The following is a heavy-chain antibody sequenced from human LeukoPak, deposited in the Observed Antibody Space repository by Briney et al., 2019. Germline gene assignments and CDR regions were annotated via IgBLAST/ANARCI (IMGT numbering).Heavy chain of an antibody. CDR1: GFTFSSYW. Sequence: PGGSLRLSCAASGFTFSSYWMHWVRQAPGKGLVWVSRIKSDGSTTTYADSVKGRFTISRDNAKNTLYLQMNSLRAEDTAVYYCARTGGPPWAFDIWGQGTMVTVSS. V-gene: IGHV3-74*01. CDR2: IKSDGSTT. D-gene: IGHD4-23*01. CDR3: ARTGGPPWAFDI. J-gene: IGHJ3*02.